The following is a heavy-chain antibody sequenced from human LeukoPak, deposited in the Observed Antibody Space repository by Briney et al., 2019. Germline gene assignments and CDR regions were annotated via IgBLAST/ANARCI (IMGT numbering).Heavy chain of an antibody. D-gene: IGHD3-22*01. Sequence: PSETLSLTCTVSGGSISSSSYYWGWIRQPPGKGLEWIGSIYYSGSTYYNPSLKSRVTISVDTSKNQFSLKLSSVTAADTAVYYCARGLEYYDSSGRHYYMDVWGKGATVTVSS. CDR3: ARGLEYYDSSGRHYYMDV. CDR2: IYYSGST. V-gene: IGHV4-39*07. J-gene: IGHJ6*03. CDR1: GGSISSSSYY.